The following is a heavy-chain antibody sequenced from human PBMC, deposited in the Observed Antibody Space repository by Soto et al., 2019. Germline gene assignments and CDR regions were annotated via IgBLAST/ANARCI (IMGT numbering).Heavy chain of an antibody. V-gene: IGHV1-69*01. CDR2: IIPMFGTA. J-gene: IGHJ4*02. CDR3: ARDGTLYDSSGYYYLH. Sequence: QVQLVQSGAEVKKPGSSVKVSCKASGGTFSSYAISWVRQAPGQGLEWMGGIIPMFGTANYAQKFQGRVTITADESTNTAYMELSSLRSEDTAVYYCARDGTLYDSSGYYYLHWGQGTLVTVSS. D-gene: IGHD3-22*01. CDR1: GGTFSSYA.